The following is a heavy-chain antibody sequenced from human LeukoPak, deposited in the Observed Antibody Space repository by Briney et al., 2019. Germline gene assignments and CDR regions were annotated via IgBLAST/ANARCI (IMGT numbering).Heavy chain of an antibody. CDR1: GGSISSYY. J-gene: IGHJ1*01. Sequence: PSETLSLTCTVSGGSISSYYWSWIRQPPGKGLEWIGHIYYSGSTNYNPSLKSRVTISVDTSKNQFSLKLSSVTAADTAVYYCARVGGDGHDHWGQGTLVTVSS. CDR2: IYYSGST. CDR3: ARVGGDGHDH. D-gene: IGHD2-21*02. V-gene: IGHV4-59*01.